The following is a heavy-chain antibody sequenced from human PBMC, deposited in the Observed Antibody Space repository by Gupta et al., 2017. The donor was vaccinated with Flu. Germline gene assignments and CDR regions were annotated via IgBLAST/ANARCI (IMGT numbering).Heavy chain of an antibody. CDR1: GDSINTGGYY. CDR3: ARDYGGYSDFDY. CDR2: IYYTGNT. J-gene: IGHJ4*02. D-gene: IGHD4-17*01. V-gene: IGHV4-31*03. Sequence: QVQLQESGPGLVKPSQTLSLTCSVSGDSINTGGYYWSWIRQHPGKGLEWIGYIYYTGNTYYNPSLKSRVTISLDTSKNQFSLKLSSVTAADTAVYYCARDYGGYSDFDYWGRGSLVTVSS.